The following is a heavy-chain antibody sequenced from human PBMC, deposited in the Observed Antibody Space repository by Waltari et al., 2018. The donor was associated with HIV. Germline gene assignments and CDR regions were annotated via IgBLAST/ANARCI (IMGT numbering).Heavy chain of an antibody. Sequence: QVQLQESGPGLVKPSETLSLTCRVSGYSITSARYWGWIRQPPGKGLQWIGSISHSGKTYYDPTLKSRFNISRDTSKNLFSLELTSVTAADTAVYYCARLMSTTRFDSWGQGTLVSVSS. CDR3: ARLMSTTRFDS. V-gene: IGHV4-38-2*01. J-gene: IGHJ4*02. D-gene: IGHD1-7*01. CDR1: GYSITSARY. CDR2: ISHSGKT.